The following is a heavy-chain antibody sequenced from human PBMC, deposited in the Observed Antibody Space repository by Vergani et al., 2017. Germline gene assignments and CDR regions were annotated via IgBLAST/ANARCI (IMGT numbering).Heavy chain of an antibody. CDR2: IYPGDSDT. D-gene: IGHD5-18*01. Sequence: EGQLVQSGAEVKKPGESLKISCKGSGYSFSDYWIAWVRQMPGKGLEWMGIIYPGDSDTRYSPSFQGQVTISVDKSISTAYLQWRSLKASDTAIYYCARRGTQREYFTLWGRGTLVTVSS. CDR1: GYSFSDYW. V-gene: IGHV5-51*01. J-gene: IGHJ2*01. CDR3: ARRGTQREYFTL.